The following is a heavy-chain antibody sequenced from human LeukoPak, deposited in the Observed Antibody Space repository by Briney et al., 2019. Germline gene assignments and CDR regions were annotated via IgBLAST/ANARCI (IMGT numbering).Heavy chain of an antibody. CDR3: ASDEIVVVTALDY. D-gene: IGHD2-21*02. CDR1: GGSISSSSYY. V-gene: IGHV4-39*07. Sequence: SETLSLTCTVSGGSISSSSYYWGWIRQPPGKGLEWIGSIYYSGSTYYNPSLKSRVTISVDTSKNQFSLKLSSVTAADTAVYYCASDEIVVVTALDYWGQGTLVTVSS. J-gene: IGHJ4*02. CDR2: IYYSGST.